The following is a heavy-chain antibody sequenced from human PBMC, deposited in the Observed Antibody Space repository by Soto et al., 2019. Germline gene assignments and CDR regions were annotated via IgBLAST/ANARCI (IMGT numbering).Heavy chain of an antibody. Sequence: QVQLVQSGAEVKKPGSSVKVSCKASGGTFSSYAISWVRQAPGQGLEWMGGIIPIFGTANYAQKFQGRVTITADESTSTAYMELSSLRSEDTAVYYCARDTGGGGDWFYYFYYWGQGTLVTVSS. J-gene: IGHJ4*02. CDR2: IIPIFGTA. V-gene: IGHV1-69*01. CDR1: GGTFSSYA. CDR3: ARDTGGGGDWFYYFYY. D-gene: IGHD2-21*02.